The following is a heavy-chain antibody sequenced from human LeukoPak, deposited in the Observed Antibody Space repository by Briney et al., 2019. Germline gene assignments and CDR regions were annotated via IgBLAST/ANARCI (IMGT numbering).Heavy chain of an antibody. CDR1: GGSISSSSYY. J-gene: IGHJ6*03. V-gene: IGHV4-39*07. D-gene: IGHD5-12*01. CDR3: ARASKPSSGYHYAANYYYYYYMDV. CDR2: IYYSGST. Sequence: SETLSLTCTVSGGSISSSSYYWGWIRQPPGKGLEWIGSIYYSGSTNYNPSLKSRVTISVDTSKNQFSLKVTSVIAADTAVYYCARASKPSSGYHYAANYYYYYYMDVWGKGTTVTVSS.